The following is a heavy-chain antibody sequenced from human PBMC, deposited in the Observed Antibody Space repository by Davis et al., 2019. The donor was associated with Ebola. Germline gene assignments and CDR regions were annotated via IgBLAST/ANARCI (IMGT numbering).Heavy chain of an antibody. CDR3: ARAVVVVAATPDWFDP. CDR1: GGSISSYY. D-gene: IGHD2-15*01. V-gene: IGHV4-59*01. Sequence: SETLSLTCTVSGGSISSYYWSWIRQPPGKGLEWIGYIYYSGSTNYNPSLKSRVTISVDTSKNQFSLKLSSVTAADTAVYYCARAVVVVAATPDWFDPWDQGTLVTVSS. J-gene: IGHJ5*02. CDR2: IYYSGST.